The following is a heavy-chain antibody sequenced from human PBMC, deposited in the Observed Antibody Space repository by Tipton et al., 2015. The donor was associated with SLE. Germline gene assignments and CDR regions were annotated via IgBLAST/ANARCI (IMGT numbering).Heavy chain of an antibody. D-gene: IGHD4-17*01. CDR3: ARDYKVTNPDQENFQY. V-gene: IGHV4-39*07. CDR1: GDSIRSSDYF. CDR2: IFHIGNT. J-gene: IGHJ1*01. Sequence: TLSLTCTVSGDSIRSSDYFWGWIRQPPGKGLEWIGSIFHIGNTYYNPSLKSRVTISVDRSKNQFSLKLNSVTAADTAVYYCARDYKVTNPDQENFQYWGQGTLITVSS.